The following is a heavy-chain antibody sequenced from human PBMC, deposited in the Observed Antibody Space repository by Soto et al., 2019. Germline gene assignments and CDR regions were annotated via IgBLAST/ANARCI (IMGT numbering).Heavy chain of an antibody. CDR2: ISGSGGST. CDR3: AKDLLDWIQLWWYFDY. D-gene: IGHD5-18*01. CDR1: GFTFSSYA. V-gene: IGHV3-23*01. J-gene: IGHJ4*02. Sequence: PGGSPRLSCAASGFTFSSYAMSWVRQAPGKGLEWVSAISGSGGSTYYADSVKGRFTISRDNSKNTLYLQMNSLRAEDTAVYYCAKDLLDWIQLWWYFDYWGQGTLVTVSS.